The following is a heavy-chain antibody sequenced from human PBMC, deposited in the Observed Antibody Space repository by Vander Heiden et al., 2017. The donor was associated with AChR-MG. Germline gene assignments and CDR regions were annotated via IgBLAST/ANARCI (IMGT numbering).Heavy chain of an antibody. CDR3: ARQLASSEYCSSTRCYPRVNAFDI. V-gene: IGHV4-39*01. CDR1: GGSISSSSYY. Sequence: QLQLQESGPGLVQPSETLSLPCTASGGSISSSSYYWGWTRQPPGKGLAWTGLIHYSGSTYYNPSLKSRVTISVDTYKNQVSLELSSVTAADTAVYYCARQLASSEYCSSTRCYPRVNAFDIWGQGTMVTVSS. J-gene: IGHJ3*02. D-gene: IGHD2-2*01. CDR2: IHYSGST.